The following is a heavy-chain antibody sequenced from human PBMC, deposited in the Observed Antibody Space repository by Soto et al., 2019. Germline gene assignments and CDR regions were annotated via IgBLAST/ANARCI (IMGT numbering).Heavy chain of an antibody. CDR2: ISGSGGST. Sequence: GGSLRLSCAASGFTFSSYAMSWVRQAPGKGLEWVSAISGSGGSTYYADSVKGRFTISRDNSKTTLYLQMNSLRAEDTAVDYCAKDYLRGALSNWFDPWGQGTLVTVSS. CDR3: AKDYLRGALSNWFDP. V-gene: IGHV3-23*01. CDR1: GFTFSSYA. J-gene: IGHJ5*02. D-gene: IGHD3-10*01.